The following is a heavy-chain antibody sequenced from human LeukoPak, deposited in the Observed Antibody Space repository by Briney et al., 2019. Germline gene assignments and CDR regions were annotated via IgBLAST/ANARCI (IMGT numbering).Heavy chain of an antibody. CDR3: ARDSSGWYPKTAYYFDY. D-gene: IGHD6-19*01. CDR1: GFTFSSYG. Sequence: GGSLRLSCAASGFTFSSYGMHWVRQAPGKGLEWVAVIWYDGSNKYYADSVKGRFTISRDNSKNTLYLQMNSLRAEDTAVYYCARDSSGWYPKTAYYFDYWGQGTLVTVSS. J-gene: IGHJ4*02. V-gene: IGHV3-33*01. CDR2: IWYDGSNK.